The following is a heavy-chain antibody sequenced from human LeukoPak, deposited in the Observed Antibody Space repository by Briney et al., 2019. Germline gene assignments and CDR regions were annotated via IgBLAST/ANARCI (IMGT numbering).Heavy chain of an antibody. Sequence: SETLSLTCTVSNGAMSTYYWNWIRQSPEKGLEWIGYIHYSGRTNYNPSLKSRLSMSIDTSKNQFSLNLSSVTAADTAVYFCAKTPDLQLSFPQFDSCGQGTLVTVSS. J-gene: IGHJ4*02. CDR3: AKTPDLQLSFPQFDS. V-gene: IGHV4-59*01. CDR2: IHYSGRT. D-gene: IGHD3-16*02. CDR1: NGAMSTYY.